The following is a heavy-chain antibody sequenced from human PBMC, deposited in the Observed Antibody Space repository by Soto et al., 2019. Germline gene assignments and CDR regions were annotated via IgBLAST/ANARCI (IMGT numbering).Heavy chain of an antibody. J-gene: IGHJ4*02. CDR3: ARALAGSYDY. CDR2: TYYRSKWST. CDR1: GDSVSSKSAT. V-gene: IGHV6-1*01. Sequence: PSQTLSLTCAISGDSVSSKSATWNWIRQPPSRGLEWLGRTYYRSKWSTDYAVSVKGRITVSPDTSKNQFSLQLNSVTPEDTAVYYCARALAGSYDYWGQGTLVTVS. D-gene: IGHD1-26*01.